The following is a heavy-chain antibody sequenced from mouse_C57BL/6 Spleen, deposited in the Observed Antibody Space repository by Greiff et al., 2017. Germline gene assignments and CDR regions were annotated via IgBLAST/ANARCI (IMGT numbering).Heavy chain of an antibody. CDR3: AREDDGYWYCDV. V-gene: IGHV1-55*01. Sequence: QVQLQQPGAELVKPGASVKMSCKASGYTFTSYWITWVKQRPGQGLEWIGDIYPGSGSTNYNEKFKSKATLTVDTSSSTAYMQLSSLTSEDSAVYYCAREDDGYWYCDVWGTGTTVTVSS. D-gene: IGHD2-3*01. J-gene: IGHJ1*03. CDR1: GYTFTSYW. CDR2: IYPGSGST.